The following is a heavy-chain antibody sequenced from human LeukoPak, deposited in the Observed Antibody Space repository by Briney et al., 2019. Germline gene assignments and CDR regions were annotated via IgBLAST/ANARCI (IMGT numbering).Heavy chain of an antibody. CDR3: ARVTAAGTLDL. V-gene: IGHV6-1*01. J-gene: IGHJ5*02. Sequence: SQTLPLTCAISGDSVSSNSVTWNWIRQSPWRGLEWLGRTYYRSKWSYDYAVSVNSRITINSETSKNQLSLQRNSVTPEDTAVYYCARVTAAGTLDLGGQGTLVTVSS. D-gene: IGHD6-25*01. CDR2: TYYRSKWSY. CDR1: GDSVSSNSVT.